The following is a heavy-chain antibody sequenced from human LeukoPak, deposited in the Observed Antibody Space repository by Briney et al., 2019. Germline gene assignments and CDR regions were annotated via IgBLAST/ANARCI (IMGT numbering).Heavy chain of an antibody. CDR3: AKRSGYYTGQGYFQH. J-gene: IGHJ1*01. CDR1: RFIFSSYA. CDR2: ISGSGGST. D-gene: IGHD3-3*01. V-gene: IGHV3-23*01. Sequence: GGSLRLSCAASRFIFSSYAMSWVRHAPGKGLEWVSTISGSGGSTFYADSVRGRFTISRDNSKNTVYLQMNSLRAEDTAVYYCAKRSGYYTGQGYFQHWGQGTLVTVSS.